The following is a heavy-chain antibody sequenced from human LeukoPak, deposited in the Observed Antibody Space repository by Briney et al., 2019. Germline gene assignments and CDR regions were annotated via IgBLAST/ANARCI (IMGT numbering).Heavy chain of an antibody. D-gene: IGHD3-10*01. CDR1: GFSFTTHA. Sequence: GSLRLSCVASGFSFTTHAMGWVRQAPGKGLEGVSHISGSGGSTKYSGSVKGRFTISRDNSKNTLYLQINSLGADDTAVYYCAKAQDPHSYGSGSYAPFDYWGQGTLVTVSS. CDR2: ISGSGGST. CDR3: AKAQDPHSYGSGSYAPFDY. V-gene: IGHV3-23*01. J-gene: IGHJ4*02.